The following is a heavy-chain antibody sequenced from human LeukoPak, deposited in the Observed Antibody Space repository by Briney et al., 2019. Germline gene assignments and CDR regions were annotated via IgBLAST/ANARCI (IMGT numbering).Heavy chain of an antibody. CDR3: ARCYDSSGYAVYYYYYYMDV. Sequence: RASVKVSCKASGYSFTSHYMHWVRQAPGQGLEWMGLINPSGSSTLYAQKFQGRVTMTRDMSTTTDYMELSSLRSEDTAVYYCARCYDSSGYAVYYYYYYMDVWGKGTTVTVSS. CDR2: INPSGSST. V-gene: IGHV1-46*01. CDR1: GYSFTSHY. D-gene: IGHD3-22*01. J-gene: IGHJ6*03.